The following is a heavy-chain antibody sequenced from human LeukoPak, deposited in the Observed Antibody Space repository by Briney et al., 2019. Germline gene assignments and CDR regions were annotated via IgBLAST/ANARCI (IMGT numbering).Heavy chain of an antibody. J-gene: IGHJ4*02. CDR2: IIPILGIA. CDR3: ARAGHDYGDQASFDY. CDR1: GGTFSSYA. V-gene: IGHV1-69*04. D-gene: IGHD4-17*01. Sequence: SVKVSCKASGGTFSSYAISWVRQAPGQGLEWMGRIIPILGIANYAQKFQGRVTITADKSTSTAYMEPSSLRSEDTAVYYYARAGHDYGDQASFDYWGQRTLVTVSS.